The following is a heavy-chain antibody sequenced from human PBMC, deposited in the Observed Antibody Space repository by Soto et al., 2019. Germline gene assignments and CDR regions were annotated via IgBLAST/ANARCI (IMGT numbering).Heavy chain of an antibody. V-gene: IGHV3-74*01. Sequence: GGSLRLSCAASGFTFSSYWMHWVRQAPGKGLVWVSRINSDGSSTSYADSVKGRFTISRDNAKNTLYLQMNSLRAEDTAVYYCARGAGQGSGWSRDYYYYMDVWGKGTTVTVSS. D-gene: IGHD6-19*01. CDR3: ARGAGQGSGWSRDYYYYMDV. CDR1: GFTFSSYW. J-gene: IGHJ6*03. CDR2: INSDGSST.